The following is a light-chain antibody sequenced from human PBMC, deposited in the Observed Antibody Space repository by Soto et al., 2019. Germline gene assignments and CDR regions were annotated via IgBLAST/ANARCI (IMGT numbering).Light chain of an antibody. CDR1: QSISSY. Sequence: DIQMTQSPSSLSSSVGDTVTITCRASQSISSYLTWYQQKPGKAPKLLIYAAYNLQSGVPSRFSGSGSGTDFTLTISSLQPEEFAVSYCQQSCDIPWTFGQGTRLEIK. J-gene: IGKJ5*01. V-gene: IGKV1-39*01. CDR2: AAY. CDR3: QQSCDIPWT.